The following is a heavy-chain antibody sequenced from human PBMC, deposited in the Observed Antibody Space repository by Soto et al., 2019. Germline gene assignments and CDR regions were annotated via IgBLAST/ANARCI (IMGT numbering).Heavy chain of an antibody. Sequence: EVQVLESGGGLLKPGGSLRLSCVASGFTFNAHAMTWVRQGPGMGLEWTSSISGNGKTTYYADSVKGRFTVSRDNSKNTLSLQMNSLRVEDTATYYCVRDWTGNKCPCLDVWGQGTTVTVSS. CDR3: VRDWTGNKCPCLDV. CDR1: GFTFNAHA. V-gene: IGHV3-23*01. CDR2: ISGNGKTT. J-gene: IGHJ6*02. D-gene: IGHD2-8*02.